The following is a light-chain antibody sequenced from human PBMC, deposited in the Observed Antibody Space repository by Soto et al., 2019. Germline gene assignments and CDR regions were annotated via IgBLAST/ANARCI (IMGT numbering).Light chain of an antibody. J-gene: IGKJ1*01. CDR1: QSVSTNN. Sequence: EIVLTQSPGTLALSPGERATLSCRASQSVSTNNLAWYQRKPGQAPRLLIYGASSRATDIPARFSGSWSGTDFTLTITRLEPEHFAVYYCQQYGSSPPTFGQGTKVEIK. V-gene: IGKV3-20*01. CDR3: QQYGSSPPT. CDR2: GAS.